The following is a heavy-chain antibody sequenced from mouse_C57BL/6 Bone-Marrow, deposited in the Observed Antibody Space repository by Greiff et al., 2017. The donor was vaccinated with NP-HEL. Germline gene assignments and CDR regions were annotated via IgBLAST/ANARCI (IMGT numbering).Heavy chain of an antibody. CDR3: ARAGYYYGSSYVGVY. V-gene: IGHV1-55*01. Sequence: QVQLKEPGAELVKPGASVKMSCKASGYTFTSYWITWVKQRPGQGLEWIGDIYPGSGSTNYNEKFKSKATLTVETSSSTADMQLSSLTSEDSAVYYCARAGYYYGSSYVGVYWGQGTTLTVSS. CDR2: IYPGSGST. J-gene: IGHJ2*01. CDR1: GYTFTSYW. D-gene: IGHD1-1*01.